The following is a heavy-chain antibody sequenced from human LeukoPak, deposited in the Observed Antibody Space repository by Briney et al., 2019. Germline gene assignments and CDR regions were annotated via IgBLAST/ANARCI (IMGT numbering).Heavy chain of an antibody. CDR3: ARFRGYDMLTGYYPLDY. D-gene: IGHD3-9*01. CDR2: ISYDGSNK. J-gene: IGHJ4*02. CDR1: GFTFSSYA. Sequence: GGSLRLSCAASGFTFSSYAMHWVRQAPGKGLEWVAVISYDGSNKYYADSVKGRFTISRDNSKNTLYLQMNSLRAEDTAVYYCARFRGYDMLTGYYPLDYWGQGTLVTVSS. V-gene: IGHV3-30*04.